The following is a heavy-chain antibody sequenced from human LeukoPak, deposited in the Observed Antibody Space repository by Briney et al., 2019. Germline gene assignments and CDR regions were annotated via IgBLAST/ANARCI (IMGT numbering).Heavy chain of an antibody. Sequence: GGSLRLSCAASGFTFSDYYMSWIRQAPGKGLEWVSYISSSGSTIYYADSVKGRFTISRDNAKNSLYLQMSSLRAEDTAVYYCARSYYDSSGYYLPFDYWGQGTLVTVSS. J-gene: IGHJ4*02. V-gene: IGHV3-11*04. CDR3: ARSYYDSSGYYLPFDY. D-gene: IGHD3-22*01. CDR2: ISSSGSTI. CDR1: GFTFSDYY.